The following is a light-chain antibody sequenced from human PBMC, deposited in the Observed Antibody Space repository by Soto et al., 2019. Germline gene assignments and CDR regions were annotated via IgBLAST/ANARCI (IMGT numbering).Light chain of an antibody. CDR2: EVN. J-gene: IGLJ1*01. V-gene: IGLV2-18*02. CDR3: SSYISSITSHV. Sequence: QSALTQPPSVSGSPRQSVTISCTRSTSDFATHNSVSWYQQAPGTAPKLIIYEVNNRPSGVPDRFSESKSGNTASLTISGLQPEDEADYYCSSYISSITSHVFGTGTKVTVL. CDR1: TSDFATHNS.